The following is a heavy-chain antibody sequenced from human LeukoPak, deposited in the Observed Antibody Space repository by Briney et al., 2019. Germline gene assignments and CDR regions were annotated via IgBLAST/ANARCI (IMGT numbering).Heavy chain of an antibody. Sequence: PSETLSLTCTVSGYSISSGYYWGWIRQPPGKGLEWIGSIYYSGSTYYNPSLKSRVTISVDTSKNQFSLKLSSVTAADTAVYYCARHEVRGTHLGLYNWFDPWGQGTLVTVSS. D-gene: IGHD3-10*01. CDR2: IYYSGST. CDR1: GYSISSGYY. J-gene: IGHJ5*02. CDR3: ARHEVRGTHLGLYNWFDP. V-gene: IGHV4-38-2*02.